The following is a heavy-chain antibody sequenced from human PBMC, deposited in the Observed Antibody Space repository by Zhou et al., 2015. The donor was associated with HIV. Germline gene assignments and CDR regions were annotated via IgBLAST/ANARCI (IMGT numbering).Heavy chain of an antibody. CDR1: GGTFSSYT. CDR3: ARGPPLGDSYGRFYYYYYGMDV. J-gene: IGHJ6*02. D-gene: IGHD5-18*01. V-gene: IGHV1-69*02. CDR2: IIPILGIA. Sequence: QVQLVQSGAEVKKPGSSVKVSCKASGGTFSSYTISWVRQAPGQGLEWMGRIIPILGIANYAQKFQGRVTITADKSTSTAYMELSSLRSEDTAVYYCARGPPLGDSYGRFYYYYYGMDVWGQGTTVTVSS.